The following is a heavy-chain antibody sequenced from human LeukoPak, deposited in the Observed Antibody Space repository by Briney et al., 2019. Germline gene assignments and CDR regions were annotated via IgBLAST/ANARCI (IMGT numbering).Heavy chain of an antibody. V-gene: IGHV4-38-2*02. CDR2: IYHSGST. D-gene: IGHD3-3*01. CDR3: ATIIFGVVRRGGYFDY. Sequence: PSETLSLTCTVSGYSISSGYYWGWIRQPPGKGLEWIGSIYHSGSTYYNPSLKSRVTISVDTSKNQFSLKLSSVTAADTAVYYCATIIFGVVRRGGYFDYWGQGTLVTVSS. J-gene: IGHJ4*02. CDR1: GYSISSGYY.